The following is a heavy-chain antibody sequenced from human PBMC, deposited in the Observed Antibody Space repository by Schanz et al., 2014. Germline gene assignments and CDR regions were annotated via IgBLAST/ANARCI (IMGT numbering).Heavy chain of an antibody. J-gene: IGHJ3*01. CDR3: ARGSCTASGCYDAFDL. D-gene: IGHD2-2*01. CDR2: INPNSGGT. Sequence: QVQLVQSGAEVKKPGASVKVSCKSSGYTFTDYHIHWVRQAPGQGLEYMGRINPNSGGTNFEKKFKGRVTMTRDTSISTVYMELSRLRSEDTAVYYCARGSCTASGCYDAFDLWGQGTLVTVSS. CDR1: GYTFTDYH. V-gene: IGHV1-2*06.